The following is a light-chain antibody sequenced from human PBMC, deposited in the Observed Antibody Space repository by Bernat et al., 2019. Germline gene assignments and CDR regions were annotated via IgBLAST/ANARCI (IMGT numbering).Light chain of an antibody. CDR3: SSYAGSNNWL. CDR1: SSDVGGNNY. Sequence: QSVLTQPPFASGSPGQSVTISCTGTSSDVGGNNYVSGYKQHLGKAPKLLISEVSKRLPGVPDRFSGSSSGNTTSLTVSGLQAEDEADYCCSSYAGSNNWLFGGVTKLTVL. J-gene: IGLJ3*02. CDR2: EVS. V-gene: IGLV2-8*01.